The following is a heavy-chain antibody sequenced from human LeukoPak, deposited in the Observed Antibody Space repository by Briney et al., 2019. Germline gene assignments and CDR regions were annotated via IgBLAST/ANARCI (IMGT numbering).Heavy chain of an antibody. CDR2: IWYDGCNK. CDR1: GFTFSSYG. J-gene: IGHJ4*02. CDR3: ARHLVYCSSTSCFPDYYFDY. D-gene: IGHD2-2*01. V-gene: IGHV3-33*01. Sequence: TGGSLRLSCAASGFTFSSYGMHWVRQAPGKGLEWVAVIWYDGCNKYYADSVKGRFTISRDNSKNTLYLQMDSLRAEDTAVYHCARHLVYCSSTSCFPDYYFDYWGQGSLVTVSS.